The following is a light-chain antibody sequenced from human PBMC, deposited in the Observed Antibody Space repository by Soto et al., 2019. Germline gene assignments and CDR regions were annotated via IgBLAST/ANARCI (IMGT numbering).Light chain of an antibody. CDR1: QSISSW. Sequence: DIQMTQSPSTLSASVGDRVTITCRASQSISSWLAWYQQKPGKAPKLLIYKASSLESGVPSRFSGSGSGTEFTLTISSLQPDDFGNYDHRHYHSYSRTFCHGTRVAIK. CDR2: KAS. V-gene: IGKV1-5*03. J-gene: IGKJ1*01. CDR3: RHYHSYSRT.